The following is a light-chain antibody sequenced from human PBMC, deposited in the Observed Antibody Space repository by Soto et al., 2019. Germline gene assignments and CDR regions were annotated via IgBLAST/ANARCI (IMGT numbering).Light chain of an antibody. J-gene: IGKJ1*01. Sequence: EIVMTQSPATLSVSPGERATLSCRASQSVSSTLAWYQQKPGQAPRLLIYGASTRATGIPARFSGSGSGTEFTLTISSLQSEDFALYYCQQYNNWPRTFGQGTKAEIK. CDR3: QQYNNWPRT. CDR1: QSVSST. CDR2: GAS. V-gene: IGKV3-15*01.